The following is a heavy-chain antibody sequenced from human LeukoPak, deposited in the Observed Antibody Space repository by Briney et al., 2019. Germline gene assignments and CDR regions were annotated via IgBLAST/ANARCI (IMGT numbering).Heavy chain of an antibody. Sequence: GGSLRLSCAASGFTFSHYYMSWIRQAPGKGLEWVSVISGSGGTTHYADSVKGRLTISRDNSKNTVLLQMNSLRAEDTAVYYCATDYYDRSGDYTVDYWGQGTLVTVSS. CDR1: GFTFSHYY. CDR3: ATDYYDRSGDYTVDY. V-gene: IGHV3-23*01. J-gene: IGHJ4*02. D-gene: IGHD3-22*01. CDR2: ISGSGGTT.